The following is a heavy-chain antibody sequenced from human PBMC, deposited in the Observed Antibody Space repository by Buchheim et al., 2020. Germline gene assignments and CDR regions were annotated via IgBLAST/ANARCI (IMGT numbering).Heavy chain of an antibody. Sequence: QVQLQESGPGLVKPSETLSLTCTVSGGSISSYYWSWIRQPPGKGLEWIGYIYYSGSTNYNPSLKSRVTISVDTSKNQFSLKLSSVTAADTAVYYCARDRSGLVGGWYLDYWGQGTL. CDR3: ARDRSGLVGGWYLDY. CDR1: GGSISSYY. CDR2: IYYSGST. V-gene: IGHV4-59*01. J-gene: IGHJ4*02. D-gene: IGHD3-3*01.